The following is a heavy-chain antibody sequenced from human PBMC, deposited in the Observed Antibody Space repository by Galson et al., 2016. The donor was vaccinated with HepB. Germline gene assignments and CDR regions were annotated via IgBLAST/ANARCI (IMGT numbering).Heavy chain of an antibody. D-gene: IGHD3-22*01. Sequence: PALVKPTQTLTLTCTFSGFSLTANGEGVGWIRQPPGKALEWLALIYWDDDKRYSPSLKSRHTITKDTSKNQVVPIMTNMDPVDTATYYCAHTGDSSGYYSFDYWGQGTLVTVSS. CDR1: GFSLTANGEG. J-gene: IGHJ4*02. CDR2: IYWDDDK. V-gene: IGHV2-5*02. CDR3: AHTGDSSGYYSFDY.